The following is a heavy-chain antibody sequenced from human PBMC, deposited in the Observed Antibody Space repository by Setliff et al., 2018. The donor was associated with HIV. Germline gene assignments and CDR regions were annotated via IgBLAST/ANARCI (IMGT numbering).Heavy chain of an antibody. CDR2: IIPIFNRG. CDR1: GGIFINSA. D-gene: IGHD3-22*01. V-gene: IGHV1-69*13. J-gene: IGHJ3*01. Sequence: ASVKVSCKASGGIFINSAFTRVRQAPGQGLEWMGSIIPIFNRGNYAQKFQSRVTITADESTSTAYMELSSLRSEDTAVYFCATGRHYYDSSDYPANPFDVWGQGTMVTVSS. CDR3: ATGRHYYDSSDYPANPFDV.